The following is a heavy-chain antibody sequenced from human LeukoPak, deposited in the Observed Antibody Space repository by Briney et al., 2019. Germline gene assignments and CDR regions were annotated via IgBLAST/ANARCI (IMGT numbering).Heavy chain of an antibody. Sequence: GASVKVSCKASGGTFSSYAISWVRQAPGQGLEWMGGIIPIFGTANYAQKFQGRVTITADKSTSTAYMELSSLRSDDTAVYYCARATYTVTTGYYYYMDVWGIGTTVTVSS. D-gene: IGHD4-17*01. J-gene: IGHJ6*03. V-gene: IGHV1-69*06. CDR2: IIPIFGTA. CDR3: ARATYTVTTGYYYYMDV. CDR1: GGTFSSYA.